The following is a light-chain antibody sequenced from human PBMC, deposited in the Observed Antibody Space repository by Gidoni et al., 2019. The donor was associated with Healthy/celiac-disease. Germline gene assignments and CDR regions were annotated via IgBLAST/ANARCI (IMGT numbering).Light chain of an antibody. CDR2: WAS. Sequence: DIVMTQSLDSLVVSLGERATINSKSSQSVLYSSNNKNYLTWYQQKPGQPPKLLIYWASTRESGVPDRFSGSGSGTDFTLTISSLQAEDVAVYYCQQYYSTPLTFGGGTKVEIK. V-gene: IGKV4-1*01. CDR1: QSVLYSSNNKNY. J-gene: IGKJ4*01. CDR3: QQYYSTPLT.